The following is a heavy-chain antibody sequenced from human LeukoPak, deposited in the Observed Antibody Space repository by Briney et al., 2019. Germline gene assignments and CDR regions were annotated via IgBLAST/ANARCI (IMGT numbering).Heavy chain of an antibody. CDR2: IYTSGST. V-gene: IGHV4-4*07. J-gene: IGHJ5*02. Sequence: SETLSLTCTVSGGSISSYYCSWIRQPAGKGLEWIGRIYTSGSTNYNPSLKSRVTMSVDTSKNQFSLKLSSVTAADTAVYYCARENVVPAAIVYNWFDPWGQGTLVTVSS. CDR1: GGSISSYY. CDR3: ARENVVPAAIVYNWFDP. D-gene: IGHD2-2*01.